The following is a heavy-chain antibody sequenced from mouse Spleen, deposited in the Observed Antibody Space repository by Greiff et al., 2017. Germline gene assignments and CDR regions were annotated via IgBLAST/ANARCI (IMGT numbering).Heavy chain of an antibody. Sequence: VQLQQSGAELAKPGASVKLSCKASGYTFTDYNMDWVKQSHGKSLEWIGDINPNNGGTIYNQKFKGKATLTVDKSSSTAYMELRSLTSEDTAVYYCARKGIYYDYSAWFAYWGQGTLVTVSA. D-gene: IGHD2-4*01. V-gene: IGHV1-18*01. CDR2: INPNNGGT. J-gene: IGHJ3*01. CDR1: GYTFTDYN. CDR3: ARKGIYYDYSAWFAY.